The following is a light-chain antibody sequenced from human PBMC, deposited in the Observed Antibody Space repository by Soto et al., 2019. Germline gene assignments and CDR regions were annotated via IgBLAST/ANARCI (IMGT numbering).Light chain of an antibody. CDR1: QSVSSSY. J-gene: IGKJ1*01. CDR2: GAS. CDR3: QQYGSSPRT. V-gene: IGKV3-20*01. Sequence: EIVLTQSPGTLSLSLGQRATLSCRASQSVSSSYLAWYQQKTGQAPRLLIYGASSRATGIPDRFSGSGSGTDFTLTVSRLEPEDFAVYYCQQYGSSPRTFGQGTKVEIK.